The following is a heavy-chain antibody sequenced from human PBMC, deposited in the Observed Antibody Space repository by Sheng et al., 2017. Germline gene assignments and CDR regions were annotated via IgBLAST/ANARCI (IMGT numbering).Heavy chain of an antibody. CDR3: AKSPPVTTVYYYYMDV. V-gene: IGHV3-23*04. CDR2: ISGSGGST. D-gene: IGHD4-17*01. J-gene: IGHJ6*03. Sequence: EVQLVESGGGLVQPGGTLRLSCAASGFTFSSYGMSWVRQAPGKGLEWVSAISGSGGSTYYADSVKGRFTISRDNSKNTLYLQMNSLRAEDTAVYYCAKSPPVTTVYYYYMDVWGKGTTVTVSS. CDR1: GFTFSSYG.